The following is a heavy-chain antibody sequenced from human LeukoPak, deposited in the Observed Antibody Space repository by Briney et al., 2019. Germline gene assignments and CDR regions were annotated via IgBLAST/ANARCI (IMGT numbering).Heavy chain of an antibody. D-gene: IGHD5-12*01. J-gene: IGHJ4*02. CDR3: ARWKGYSGYGYYFDY. Sequence: SVKVSCKASGGTFSSYTISWVRQAPGQGLEWMGRIIPILGIANYAQKFQGRVTITADKFTSTAYMELSSLRSEDTAVYYCARWKGYSGYGYYFDYWGQGTLVTVSS. CDR2: IIPILGIA. V-gene: IGHV1-69*02. CDR1: GGTFSSYT.